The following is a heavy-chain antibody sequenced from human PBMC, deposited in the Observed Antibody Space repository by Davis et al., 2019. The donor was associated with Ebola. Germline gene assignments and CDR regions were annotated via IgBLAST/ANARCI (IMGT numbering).Heavy chain of an antibody. CDR1: GGSISSGDYY. J-gene: IGHJ5*02. Sequence: MPSETLSLTCTVSGGSISSGDYYWSWIRQPPGKGLEWIGYIYYSGSTYYNPSLKSRVTISVDTSKNQFSLKLSSVTAADTAVYYCARGLRFLEWFPNWFDPWGQGTLVTVSS. CDR2: IYYSGST. D-gene: IGHD3-3*01. V-gene: IGHV4-30-4*01. CDR3: ARGLRFLEWFPNWFDP.